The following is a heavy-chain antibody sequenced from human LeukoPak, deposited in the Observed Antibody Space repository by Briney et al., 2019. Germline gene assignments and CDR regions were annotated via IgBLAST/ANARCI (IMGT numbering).Heavy chain of an antibody. V-gene: IGHV3-9*01. CDR1: GFTFDDYA. Sequence: GRSLRLSCAASGFTFDDYAMHWVRQAPGKGLEWVSGISWNSGSIGYADSVKGRFTIYRDNAKNSLYLQMNSLRAEDTALYYCAKAYYYDSSGYLDYWGQGTLVTVSS. CDR3: AKAYYYDSSGYLDY. J-gene: IGHJ4*02. CDR2: ISWNSGSI. D-gene: IGHD3-22*01.